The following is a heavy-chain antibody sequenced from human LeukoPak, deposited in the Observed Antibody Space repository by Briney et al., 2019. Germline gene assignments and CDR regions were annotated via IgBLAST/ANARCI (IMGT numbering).Heavy chain of an antibody. Sequence: GGSLRLSCAASGFTFSSFWMTWVRQAPGKGLEWVANIKQDGSEKYYVDSVRGRFTISRDNATNSLYLQMNSLSAEDTAVYYCARDLNYFDYWGQGTLVTVSS. V-gene: IGHV3-7*01. J-gene: IGHJ4*02. CDR3: ARDLNYFDY. CDR2: IKQDGSEK. CDR1: GFTFSSFW.